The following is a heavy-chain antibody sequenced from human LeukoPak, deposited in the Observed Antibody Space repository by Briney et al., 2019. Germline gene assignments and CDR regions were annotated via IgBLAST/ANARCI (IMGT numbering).Heavy chain of an antibody. J-gene: IGHJ4*02. V-gene: IGHV3-7*01. CDR3: ARDLRYSSGWYY. CDR2: IKQDGSEK. Sequence: GSLSLSCAASGFTFSSYWLSWVRPAPGKGLEWVANIKQDGSEKYYVDSVKGRFTISRDNAKNSLYLQMNSLRAEDTAVYYCARDLRYSSGWYYWGQGTLVTVSS. CDR1: GFTFSSYW. D-gene: IGHD6-19*01.